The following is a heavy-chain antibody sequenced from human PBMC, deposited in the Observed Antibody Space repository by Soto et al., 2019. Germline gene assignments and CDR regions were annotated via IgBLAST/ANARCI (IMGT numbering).Heavy chain of an antibody. CDR3: ARTLYGDNVDY. J-gene: IGHJ4*02. Sequence: QVQLLQSGAEVKKPGASVKVSCKAPGYTFTSYDINWVRQAPGNGLEWMGWMNTNSGNTGYAQKFQGRFTMTRNTSISTAYMELSSLRSEDKAVYYCARTLYGDNVDYWGQGTLVTVSS. V-gene: IGHV1-8*01. CDR1: GYTFTSYD. CDR2: MNTNSGNT. D-gene: IGHD4-17*01.